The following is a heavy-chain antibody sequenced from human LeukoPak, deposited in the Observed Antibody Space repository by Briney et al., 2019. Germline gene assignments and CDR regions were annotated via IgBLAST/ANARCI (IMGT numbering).Heavy chain of an antibody. V-gene: IGHV1-46*01. Sequence: GASVKVSCKASGYTFTDYYMHWVRQAPGQGLEWMGIINPSGGGTSYAQKFQGRVTMTRDMSTSTVYMELSSLRSEDTAVYYCARDRLAAPYYYYMDVWGKGTTVTVSS. CDR3: ARDRLAAPYYYYMDV. CDR2: INPSGGGT. D-gene: IGHD3-3*02. CDR1: GYTFTDYY. J-gene: IGHJ6*03.